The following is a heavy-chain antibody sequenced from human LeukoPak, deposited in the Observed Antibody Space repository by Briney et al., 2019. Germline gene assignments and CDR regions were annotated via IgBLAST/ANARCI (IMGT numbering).Heavy chain of an antibody. CDR1: GFTFSSYA. D-gene: IGHD3-22*01. Sequence: GGSLRLSCAASGFTFSSYAMSWVRQAPGKGLEWVSAISGSGGSTYYADSVKGRFTISRDNAKNSLYLQMNSLRAEDTAVYYCAREYDSGYYYYFDYWGQGTLVTVSS. CDR3: AREYDSGYYYYFDY. CDR2: ISGSGGST. J-gene: IGHJ4*02. V-gene: IGHV3-23*01.